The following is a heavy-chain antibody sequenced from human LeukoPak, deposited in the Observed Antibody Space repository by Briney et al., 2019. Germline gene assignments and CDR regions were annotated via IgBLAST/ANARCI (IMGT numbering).Heavy chain of an antibody. CDR3: ARSRGYSYGPFDY. D-gene: IGHD5-12*01. J-gene: IGHJ4*02. CDR2: ISSDGTTM. CDR1: GFSLSDFY. Sequence: GGSLRLSCAVSGFSLSDFYMSWIRQAPGKGLEWVSYISSDGTTMYYADSVKGRFTVSRDNAKNSLYLQMNSLRAEDTAVYYCARSRGYSYGPFDYWGQGTLVTVSS. V-gene: IGHV3-11*01.